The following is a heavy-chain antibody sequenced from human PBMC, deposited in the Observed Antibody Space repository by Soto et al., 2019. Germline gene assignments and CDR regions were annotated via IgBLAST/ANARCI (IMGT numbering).Heavy chain of an antibody. CDR1: GFSLSTSGVG. J-gene: IGHJ3*02. D-gene: IGHD6-6*01. CDR3: ARGLATLPVFAFDI. Sequence: QGTLKESGPTLVKPTQPLTLTCSFSGFSLSTSGVGVGWIRQSPGKALEWLALIYWSGDEHYRPSLKSRLSIIKDTSKNHVVLIMTDMDPGDTATYYCARGLATLPVFAFDIGGQWTMVTVAS. CDR2: IYWSGDE. V-gene: IGHV2-5*01.